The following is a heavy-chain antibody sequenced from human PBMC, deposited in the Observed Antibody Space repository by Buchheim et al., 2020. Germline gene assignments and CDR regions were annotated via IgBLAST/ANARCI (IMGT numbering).Heavy chain of an antibody. CDR3: AKDRQWELIGFLDY. V-gene: IGHV3-23*01. J-gene: IGHJ4*02. CDR2: ISGSGGST. CDR1: GFTFSNYA. Sequence: VQLLESGGGLVQPGGSLRLSCAASGFTFSNYAMSWVRQAPGKGLEWVSAISGSGGSTYYTESVKGRFTISRDNSQNTLSLQMNSLRAEDTAVYYCAKDRQWELIGFLDYWGQGTL. D-gene: IGHD1-26*01.